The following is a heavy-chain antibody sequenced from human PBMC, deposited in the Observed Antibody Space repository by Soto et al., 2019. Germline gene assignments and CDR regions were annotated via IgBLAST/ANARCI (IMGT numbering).Heavy chain of an antibody. CDR2: ISAYNGNT. D-gene: IGHD3-10*01. J-gene: IGHJ6*02. Sequence: GASVKVSCKASGYTFTSYGISWVRHAPGQGLEWMGWISAYNGNTNYAQKLQGRVTMTTDTSTSTAYMELRSLRSDDTAVYYCARDSGSSTITMVGYHYYYYGMDVWGQGTTVTVSS. V-gene: IGHV1-18*01. CDR3: ARDSGSSTITMVGYHYYYYGMDV. CDR1: GYTFTSYG.